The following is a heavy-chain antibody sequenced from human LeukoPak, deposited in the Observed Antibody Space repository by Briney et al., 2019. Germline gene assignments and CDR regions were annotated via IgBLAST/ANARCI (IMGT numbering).Heavy chain of an antibody. Sequence: ASVKVSCKASGYTFTGYYMHWVRQAPGQGLEWMGWINPNSGGTNYAQKFQGRVTMTRDTSISTAYMELSRLRSDDTAVYYCARARGYGSSRYVFDYWGQGTLVTVSS. CDR3: ARARGYGSSRYVFDY. CDR1: GYTFTGYY. V-gene: IGHV1-2*02. CDR2: INPNSGGT. D-gene: IGHD6-13*01. J-gene: IGHJ4*02.